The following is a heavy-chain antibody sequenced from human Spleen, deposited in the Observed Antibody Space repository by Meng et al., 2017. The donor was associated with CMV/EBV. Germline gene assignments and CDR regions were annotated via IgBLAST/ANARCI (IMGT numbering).Heavy chain of an antibody. D-gene: IGHD3/OR15-3a*01. CDR3: ARGASDGHHNWFDP. CDR2: ISAYSGST. V-gene: IGHV1-18*01. CDR1: RYTFTSYT. J-gene: IGHJ5*02. Sequence: KASRYTFTSYTITWVRQAPGQGLEWMGSISAYSGSTYYAQKLQDRVTLTTDTSTTTAYMELRSLRSDDTAVYYCARGASDGHHNWFDPWGQGTLVTVSS.